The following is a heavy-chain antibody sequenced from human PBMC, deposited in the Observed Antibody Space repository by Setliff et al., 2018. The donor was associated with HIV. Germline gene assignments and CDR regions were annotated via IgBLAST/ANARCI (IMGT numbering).Heavy chain of an antibody. D-gene: IGHD1-7*01. Sequence: PSETLSLTCTVSGGSISSGSYYWSWIRQPAGKGLEWIGHIYTSGSTNYSPSLKSRVTISVDTSKKQFSLKLSSVTAADTAVYYCAKRAVQDGTVTSSNWFESWGQGTLVTVSS. CDR3: AKRAVQDGTVTSSNWFES. CDR1: GGSISSGSYY. V-gene: IGHV4-61*09. CDR2: IYTSGST. J-gene: IGHJ5*01.